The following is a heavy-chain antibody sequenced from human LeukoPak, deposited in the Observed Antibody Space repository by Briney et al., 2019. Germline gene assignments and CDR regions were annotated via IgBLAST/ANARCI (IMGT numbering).Heavy chain of an antibody. J-gene: IGHJ3*02. D-gene: IGHD3-3*02. CDR3: ARSALVLGPAFDI. CDR2: INPNSGGT. CDR1: GYTFTDYY. V-gene: IGHV1-2*02. Sequence: ASVKVSCEASGYTFTDYYLHWVRQAPGQGLEWMGWINPNSGGTNYAQKFQGRVTMTRDTSIGTAYMELSRLRSDDTALYYCARSALVLGPAFDIWGQGTMVTVSS.